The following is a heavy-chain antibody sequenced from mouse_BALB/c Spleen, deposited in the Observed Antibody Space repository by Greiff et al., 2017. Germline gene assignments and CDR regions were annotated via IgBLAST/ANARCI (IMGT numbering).Heavy chain of an antibody. D-gene: IGHD1-2*01. Sequence: QVQLKESGPGLVAPSQSLSITCTVSGFSLSRYSVHWVRQPPGKGLEWLGMIWGDGSTDYNSALKSRLSISKDNSKSQVFLKMNSLQTDDTARYYCALTTATGAMDYWGQGTSVTVSS. CDR2: IWGDGST. CDR3: ALTTATGAMDY. V-gene: IGHV2-6-4*01. J-gene: IGHJ4*01. CDR1: GFSLSRYS.